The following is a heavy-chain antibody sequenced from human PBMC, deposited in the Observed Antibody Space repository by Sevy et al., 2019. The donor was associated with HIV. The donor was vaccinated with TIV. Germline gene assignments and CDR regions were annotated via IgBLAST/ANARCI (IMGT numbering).Heavy chain of an antibody. Sequence: ASVKVSCKASGYTFDSHDINWIRQAPGQGLEWMGWMNPNSGNTGYAQRFQGGVTMTRTTSISTAYMELNGLRSEDTALYYCARGISFSYAKRGDWVNWYFDLWGRGTLVTVSS. J-gene: IGHJ2*01. V-gene: IGHV1-8*01. CDR1: GYTFDSHD. D-gene: IGHD2-21*01. CDR2: MNPNSGNT. CDR3: ARGISFSYAKRGDWVNWYFDL.